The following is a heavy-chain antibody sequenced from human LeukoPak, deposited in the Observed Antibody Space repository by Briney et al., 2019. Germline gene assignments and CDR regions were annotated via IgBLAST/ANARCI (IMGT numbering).Heavy chain of an antibody. CDR1: GFTFSSDA. J-gene: IGHJ4*02. Sequence: GGSLRLSCAASGFTFSSDAMNWVRQRPGKGLEWVSVISGSGDKTYYADPVKGRFTISRDNSKNTLYLQMNSLRAEDTAVYYCAKGPTTVIHPFDYWGQGTLVTVSS. D-gene: IGHD4-17*01. CDR3: AKGPTTVIHPFDY. V-gene: IGHV3-23*01. CDR2: ISGSGDKT.